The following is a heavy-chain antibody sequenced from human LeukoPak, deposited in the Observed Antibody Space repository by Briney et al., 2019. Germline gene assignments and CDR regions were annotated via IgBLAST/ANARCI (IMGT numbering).Heavy chain of an antibody. J-gene: IGHJ4*02. V-gene: IGHV6-1*01. D-gene: IGHD1-26*01. CDR1: GDSVSSTTVA. CDR3: ARGQTYSGRIFDY. CDR2: TYYRSRWYS. Sequence: SQTLSLTCAISGDSVSSTTVAWNWIRQSPSRGLEWLGRTYYRSRWYSDFAEHVKSRITIDPDTSKNQFNLQLNSVTPDDTAVYFCARGQTYSGRIFDYWGQGTLVTVSS.